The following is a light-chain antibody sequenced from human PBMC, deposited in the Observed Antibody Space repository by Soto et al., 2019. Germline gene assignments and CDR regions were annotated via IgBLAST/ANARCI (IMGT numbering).Light chain of an antibody. Sequence: EIVMTQSPASLSVSLGERATLSCRASQSISSNLAWYQQKPGQAPRLLIYCASTRATGIPARFSGSGSGTDFTLTITSLQSEDFAVYYCQHYNSRPPWTFGQGTKVEVK. CDR1: QSISSN. CDR3: QHYNSRPPWT. J-gene: IGKJ1*01. V-gene: IGKV3-15*01. CDR2: CAS.